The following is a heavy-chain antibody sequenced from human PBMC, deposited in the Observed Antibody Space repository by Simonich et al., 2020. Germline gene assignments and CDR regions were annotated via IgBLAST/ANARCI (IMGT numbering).Heavy chain of an antibody. Sequence: QVQLVESGGGVVQPGRSLRLSCAASGFTFSSYAMHWVRQAPGKGLEWVSVISYDGSYKYYANSVKGRFTISRDNSKNTLYLQMNSLRAEDTAVYYCAREGAGNDAFDIWGQGTMVTVSS. V-gene: IGHV3-30*07. CDR2: ISYDGSYK. CDR1: GFTFSSYA. CDR3: AREGAGNDAFDI. J-gene: IGHJ3*02. D-gene: IGHD1-26*01.